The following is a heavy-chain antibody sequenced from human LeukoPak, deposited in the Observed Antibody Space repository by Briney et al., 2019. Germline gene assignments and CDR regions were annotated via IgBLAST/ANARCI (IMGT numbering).Heavy chain of an antibody. CDR1: GFSVRTTY. J-gene: IGHJ4*02. Sequence: GGSLSLSCAASGFSVRTTYMSWVRQAPGKRLEGVSVLYTGGGTDHADSVKGRFTISRDNSKNTLSLQMNSLRVEDTAIYYCTRSGYRHPYHFDSWGQGTLVIVSS. CDR2: LYTGGGT. CDR3: TRSGYRHPYHFDS. D-gene: IGHD3-22*01. V-gene: IGHV3-53*01.